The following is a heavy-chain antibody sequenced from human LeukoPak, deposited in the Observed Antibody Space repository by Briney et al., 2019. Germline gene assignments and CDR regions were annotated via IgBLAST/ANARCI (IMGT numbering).Heavy chain of an antibody. CDR2: IRQDGSEK. D-gene: IGHD6-13*01. CDR3: ARDGTAAGLYFDL. V-gene: IGHV3-7*01. CDR1: GFTFTDYW. Sequence: TGGSPRLSREVSGFTFTDYWMNWVRQAPGKGPEWVASIRQDGSEKTYVDSVKGRFTISKDNTKNSLSLQLNGLRAEDTAVYYCARDGTAAGLYFDLWGQGTLVTVSS. J-gene: IGHJ4*01.